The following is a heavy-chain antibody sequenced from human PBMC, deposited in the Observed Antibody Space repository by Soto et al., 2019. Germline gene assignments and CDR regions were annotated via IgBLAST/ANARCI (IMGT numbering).Heavy chain of an antibody. J-gene: IGHJ4*02. V-gene: IGHV4-34*01. CDR3: ASSGDPQPWVDDY. D-gene: IGHD2-21*02. CDR1: GGSFSGYY. CDR2: INHSGST. Sequence: QVQLQQWGAGLLKPSETLSLTCAVYGGSFSGYYWSWIRQPPGKGLEWIGEINHSGSTNYNPSHKSRVTISVDTSKNQCSLKLSSVTAADTAVYYCASSGDPQPWVDDYWGQGTLVTVSS.